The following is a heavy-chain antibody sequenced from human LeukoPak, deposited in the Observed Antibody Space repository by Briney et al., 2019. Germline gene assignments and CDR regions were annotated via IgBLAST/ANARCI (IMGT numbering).Heavy chain of an antibody. D-gene: IGHD3-16*01. CDR3: ARDSGSFVSGCFDY. Sequence: ASVKVSCKASGYTFTGYYMHWVRQAPGQGLEWMGWINPNSGGTNYAQKFQGRVTMTRDTSISTAYMELSRLRSDDTAVYYCARDSGSFVSGCFDYWGQGTLVTVSS. CDR1: GYTFTGYY. J-gene: IGHJ4*02. V-gene: IGHV1-2*02. CDR2: INPNSGGT.